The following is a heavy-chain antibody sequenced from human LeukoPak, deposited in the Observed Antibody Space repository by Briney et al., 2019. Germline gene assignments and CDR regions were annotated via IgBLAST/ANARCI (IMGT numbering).Heavy chain of an antibody. CDR3: ARGPDYDILADYFDY. CDR2: IKQDGSEK. CDR1: GFTFSSYW. V-gene: IGHV3-7*01. J-gene: IGHJ4*02. Sequence: GGSLRLSCAASGFTFSSYWMSWVRQAPGKGLEWVANIKQDGSEKYHVDSVKGRFTISRDNAKNSLYLQMNSLRAEDTAVYYCARGPDYDILADYFDYWGQGTLVTVSS. D-gene: IGHD3-9*01.